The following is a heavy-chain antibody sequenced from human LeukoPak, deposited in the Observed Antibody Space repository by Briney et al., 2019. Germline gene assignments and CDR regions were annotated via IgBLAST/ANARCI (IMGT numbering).Heavy chain of an antibody. CDR1: GFTFSSYA. CDR2: ISGSGGST. CDR3: ARVRGSGRIDY. V-gene: IGHV3-23*01. J-gene: IGHJ4*02. Sequence: GGSLRLSCAASGFTFSSYAMSWVRQAPGKGLEWVSAISGSGGSTYYADSVKGRFTISRDNAKNSLYLQMNSLRAEDTAVYYCARVRGSGRIDYWGQGTLVTVSS. D-gene: IGHD3-10*01.